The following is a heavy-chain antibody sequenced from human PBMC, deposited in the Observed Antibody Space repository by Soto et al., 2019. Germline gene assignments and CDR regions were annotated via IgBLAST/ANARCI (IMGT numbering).Heavy chain of an antibody. J-gene: IGHJ6*02. V-gene: IGHV3-23*01. CDR3: ARLDIVDYYYGMDV. CDR1: GFTFSVYA. CDR2: VTANGGST. D-gene: IGHD2-15*01. Sequence: GGSLRLSCAATGFTFSVYAMTWVRQAPGKGLEWVSAVTANGGSTYSADSVKGRFTISRDNSKNTLFLQMNSLRAEDTAVYYCARLDIVDYYYGMDVWGQGTTVTVSS.